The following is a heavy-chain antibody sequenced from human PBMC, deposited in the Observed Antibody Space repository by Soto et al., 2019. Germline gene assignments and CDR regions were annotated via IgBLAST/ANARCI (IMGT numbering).Heavy chain of an antibody. CDR2: ISYDGSNK. CDR1: GFTFSSSG. V-gene: IGHV3-30*18. CDR3: AKDSSRYYYYYYGMDV. Sequence: VQLVESGGGVVQPGRSLRLSCAASGFTFSSSGMHWVRQAPGKGLEWVAVISYDGSNKYSADSVKGRFTISRDNSKNTLYLQMNSLRAEDTAVYYCAKDSSRYYYYYYGMDVWGQGTTVTVSS. J-gene: IGHJ6*02.